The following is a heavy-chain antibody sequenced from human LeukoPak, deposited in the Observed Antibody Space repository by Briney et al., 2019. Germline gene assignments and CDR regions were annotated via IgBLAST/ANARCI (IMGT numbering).Heavy chain of an antibody. CDR2: ISSNGGRP. CDR3: ARALFGDQAKMGAFDI. Sequence: GGSLRLSCAASGFTFSSYAMHSVRQAPGKGLEYVSAISSNGGRPYYANSVKGRLTISRDNSKNTLYLQMGSLRAEDMAVYYCARALFGDQAKMGAFDIWGQGTMVTVSS. J-gene: IGHJ3*02. V-gene: IGHV3-64*01. CDR1: GFTFSSYA. D-gene: IGHD4-17*01.